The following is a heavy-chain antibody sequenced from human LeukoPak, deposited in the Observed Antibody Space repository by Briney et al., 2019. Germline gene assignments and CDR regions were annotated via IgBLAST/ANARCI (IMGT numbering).Heavy chain of an antibody. CDR3: AREMAYRSSVSCTPSWLDP. J-gene: IGHJ5*02. D-gene: IGHD2-2*01. CDR1: GHTFTNYG. V-gene: IGHV1-18*01. CDR2: ISTYNGNT. Sequence: GASVKVSCKASGHTFTNYGINWVRQAPGQGLEWMGGISTYNGNTNYAQNVQGRVTMTRDTSTSTAYMELRSLRSDDTAVYYCAREMAYRSSVSCTPSWLDPWGQGTLATVSS.